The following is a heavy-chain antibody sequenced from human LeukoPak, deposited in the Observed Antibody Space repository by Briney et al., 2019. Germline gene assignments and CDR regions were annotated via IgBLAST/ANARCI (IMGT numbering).Heavy chain of an antibody. Sequence: GGSLRLSCAASGFTFSSYGIHWVRQAPGKGLEWVAFIRYDGSNKYYADSVKGRFTISRDNSKNTLYLQMNSLRAEDTALYYCAKDAPNWDAFDYWGQGTPVTVSS. J-gene: IGHJ4*02. V-gene: IGHV3-30*02. CDR3: AKDAPNWDAFDY. CDR1: GFTFSSYG. CDR2: IRYDGSNK. D-gene: IGHD7-27*01.